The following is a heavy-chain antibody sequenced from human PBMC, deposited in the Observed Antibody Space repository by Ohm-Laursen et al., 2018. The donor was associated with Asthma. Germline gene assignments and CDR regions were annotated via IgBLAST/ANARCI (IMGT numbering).Heavy chain of an antibody. V-gene: IGHV1-3*01. CDR1: GYTFTSYA. J-gene: IGHJ5*02. Sequence: ESSVKVSCNASGYTFTSYAMHWVRQAPGQRLEWMGWINAGDGNTKYSQKFQGRVTITRDTSASTAYMELSSLRSEDTAVYYCARDGLTDGGIAARRVRYWFDPWGQGTLVTVSS. CDR2: INAGDGNT. CDR3: ARDGLTDGGIAARRVRYWFDP. D-gene: IGHD6-6*01.